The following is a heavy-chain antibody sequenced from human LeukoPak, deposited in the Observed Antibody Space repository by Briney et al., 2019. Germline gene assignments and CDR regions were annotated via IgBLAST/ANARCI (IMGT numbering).Heavy chain of an antibody. J-gene: IGHJ6*03. V-gene: IGHV3-30*18. CDR2: ISYDGSNK. D-gene: IGHD6-6*01. CDR3: AKDLARSSPYSSSSGYYYYMDV. Sequence: GGSLRLSCAASGFIFSDYSMNWVRQAPGKGLEWVAVISYDGSNKYYADSVKGRFTISRDNSKNTLYLQMNSLRAEDTAVYYCAKDLARSSPYSSSSGYYYYMDVWGKGTTVTVSS. CDR1: GFIFSDYS.